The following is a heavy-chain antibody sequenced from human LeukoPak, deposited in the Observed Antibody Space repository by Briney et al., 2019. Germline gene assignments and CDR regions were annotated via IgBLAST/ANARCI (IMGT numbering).Heavy chain of an antibody. D-gene: IGHD2-2*02. J-gene: IGHJ4*02. CDR2: ISSSGSYI. CDR1: GFTFSSYS. CDR3: ARGGCSSTSCYTPDY. V-gene: IGHV3-21*01. Sequence: GGSLRLSCAASGFTFSSYSMNWVRQAPGKGLEWVSSISSSGSYIYYADSVKGRFTISRDNAKNSLYLQMNSLRAEDTAVYYCARGGCSSTSCYTPDYWGQGTLVTVSS.